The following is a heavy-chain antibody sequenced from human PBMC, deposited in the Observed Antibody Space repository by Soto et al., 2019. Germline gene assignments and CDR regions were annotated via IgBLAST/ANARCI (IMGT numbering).Heavy chain of an antibody. CDR1: GYTLTEIS. J-gene: IGHJ4*01. V-gene: IGHV1-24*01. CDR2: LDPEDGET. Sequence: GASVKVSWKISGYTLTEISMHWVRQPPGKGLEWMGGLDPEDGETIYAQNFQGRVTVTEDTSKDTAYMELSSIRYDDTAVYYCAPGDSRSLLDYWGQGTLVTVSS. CDR3: APGDSRSLLDY. D-gene: IGHD3-22*01.